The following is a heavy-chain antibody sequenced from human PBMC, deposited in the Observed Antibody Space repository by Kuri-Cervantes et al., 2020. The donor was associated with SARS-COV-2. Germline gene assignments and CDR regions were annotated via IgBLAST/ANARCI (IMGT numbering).Heavy chain of an antibody. Sequence: GGSLRLSCAASGFTFSDHYMSWIRQAPGKGLEWVSHISSSRTHTDYADSVKGRFTISRDNAKNSLYLQMSSLRAEDSAVYYCATAIVSTMHYDASGYAFDNWGQGILVTVSS. V-gene: IGHV3-11*06. CDR2: ISSSRTHT. CDR3: ATAIVSTMHYDASGYAFDN. D-gene: IGHD3-22*01. J-gene: IGHJ4*02. CDR1: GFTFSDHY.